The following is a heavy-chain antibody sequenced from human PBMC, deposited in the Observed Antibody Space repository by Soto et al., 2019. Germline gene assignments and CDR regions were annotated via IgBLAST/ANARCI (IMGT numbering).Heavy chain of an antibody. J-gene: IGHJ1*01. CDR2: INTANGDT. CDR1: GYTFTAFP. D-gene: IGHD2-21*01. CDR3: TRAPRGEC. V-gene: IGHV1-3*04. Sequence: QVQLVQSGAEVKKPGASVRLSCEASGYTFTAFPIHWVRQAPGRSPEWMGWINTANGDTKYSQNLQGRVNVTSDTSASTVYMELSSLTSEDTVVYYCTRAPRGECWGQGTLVTVSS.